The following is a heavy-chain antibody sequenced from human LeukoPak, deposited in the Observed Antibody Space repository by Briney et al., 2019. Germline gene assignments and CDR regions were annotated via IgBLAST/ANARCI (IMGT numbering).Heavy chain of an antibody. V-gene: IGHV1-8*01. CDR2: MNPNSGNT. CDR1: GYTFTSYD. Sequence: GASVKVSCKASGYTFTSYDINWVRQATGQGLEWMGWMNPNSGNTGYAQKFQGRVTMTRSTSISTAYMELSSLRSEDTAVYYCVLGATIKYFDYWGQGTLVTVSS. J-gene: IGHJ4*02. CDR3: VLGATIKYFDY. D-gene: IGHD5-24*01.